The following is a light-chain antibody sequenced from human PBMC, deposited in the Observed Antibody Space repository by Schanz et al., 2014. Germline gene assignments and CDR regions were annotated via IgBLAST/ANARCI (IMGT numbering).Light chain of an antibody. V-gene: IGLV2-8*01. CDR1: SSDIGRYNY. CDR2: DVT. Sequence: QSALTQPPSASGSPGQSVTISCTGTSSDIGRYNYVSWYQHHPGKAPKLLIYDVTKRPSGVPDRFSGSKSGNTASLTVSGLQAEDEADYYCSSYAGSNGVVFGGGTKLTVL. J-gene: IGLJ2*01. CDR3: SSYAGSNGVV.